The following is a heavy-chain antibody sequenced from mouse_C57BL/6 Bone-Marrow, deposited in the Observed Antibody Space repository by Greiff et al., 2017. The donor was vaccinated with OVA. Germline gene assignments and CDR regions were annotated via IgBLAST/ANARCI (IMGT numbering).Heavy chain of an antibody. Sequence: EVKLVESGGDLVKPGGSLKLSCAASGFTFSSYGMSWVRQTPDKRLEWVATISSGGSYTYYPDSVKGRFTISRDNAKNTLYLQMSSLKSEDTAMYYCARQLRLSRFAYWGQGTLVTVSA. CDR1: GFTFSSYG. CDR2: ISSGGSYT. V-gene: IGHV5-6*01. J-gene: IGHJ3*01. D-gene: IGHD3-2*02. CDR3: ARQLRLSRFAY.